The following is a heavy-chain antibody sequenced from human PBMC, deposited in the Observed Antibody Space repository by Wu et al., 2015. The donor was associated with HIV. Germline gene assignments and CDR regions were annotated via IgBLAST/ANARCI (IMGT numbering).Heavy chain of an antibody. CDR2: INPNSGGT. D-gene: IGHD4/OR15-4a*01. CDR3: VTYGGHY. J-gene: IGHJ4*02. Sequence: QVRLVQSGAEVKKPGASVKVSCKASGYSFTGYYIHWVRQAPGQGLEWMGWINPNSGGTNYAQKFQGRVIMARDTSISTAYMEVRSLRSDDTAVYYCVTYGGHYWGQGALVTVST. V-gene: IGHV1-2*02. CDR1: GYSFTGYY.